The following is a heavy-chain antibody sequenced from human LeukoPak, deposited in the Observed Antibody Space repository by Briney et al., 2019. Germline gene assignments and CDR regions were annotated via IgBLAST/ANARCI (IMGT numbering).Heavy chain of an antibody. CDR1: GGSTSGGNYY. J-gene: IGHJ4*02. CDR2: IYYSGST. Sequence: SETLSLTCIVSGGSTSGGNYYWGWIRRPPGKGLEWIGSIYYSGSTYYNPSLKSRVTISVDTSKNQFSLKLRSVTAADTAVYYCARHFGNWGQGTLVTVSS. CDR3: ARHFGN. D-gene: IGHD3-16*01. V-gene: IGHV4-39*01.